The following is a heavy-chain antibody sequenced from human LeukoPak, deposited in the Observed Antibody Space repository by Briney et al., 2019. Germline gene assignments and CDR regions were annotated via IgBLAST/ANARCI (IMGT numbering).Heavy chain of an antibody. J-gene: IGHJ4*02. CDR1: GGSFSGYY. CDR2: INHSGST. D-gene: IGHD6-13*01. V-gene: IGHV4-34*09. CDR3: ARVHSSSWYGSEYYSDY. Sequence: SETLSLTCAVYGGSFSGYYWSWIRQPPGKGLEWIGEINHSGSTYYNPSLKSRVTISVDTSKNQFSLKLSSVTAADTAVYYCARVHSSSWYGSEYYSDYWGQGTLVTVSS.